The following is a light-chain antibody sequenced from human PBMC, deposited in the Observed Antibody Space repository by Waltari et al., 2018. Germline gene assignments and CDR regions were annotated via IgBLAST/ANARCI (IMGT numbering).Light chain of an antibody. CDR3: GTWDSSLSAGV. CDR2: DNN. Sequence: QSVLTQPPSVSAAPGQKVTISCSGSSSNIGNNYVSWYPQPPGTAPKLHIYDNNQGPSGIPDRFSGSKSGTSATLGITGLQTGDEADYYCGTWDSSLSAGVFGGGTKLTVL. V-gene: IGLV1-51*01. CDR1: SSNIGNNY. J-gene: IGLJ2*01.